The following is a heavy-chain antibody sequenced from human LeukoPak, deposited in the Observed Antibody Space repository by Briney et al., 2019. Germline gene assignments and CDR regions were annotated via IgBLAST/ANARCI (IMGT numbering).Heavy chain of an antibody. Sequence: SETLSLTCAVYGGSFSGYYWNWIRQPPGKGLEWIGEINQSGSTNYNPSLKSRVTISIDTSKNQFSLKLSSVTAADTAVYYCARGARRSRQWLVDYWGQGTLVTVSS. CDR2: INQSGST. J-gene: IGHJ4*02. V-gene: IGHV4-34*01. CDR1: GGSFSGYY. CDR3: ARGARRSRQWLVDY. D-gene: IGHD6-19*01.